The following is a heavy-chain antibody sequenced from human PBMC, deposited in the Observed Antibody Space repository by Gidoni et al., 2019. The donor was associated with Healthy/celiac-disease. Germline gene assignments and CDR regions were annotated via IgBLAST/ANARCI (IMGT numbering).Heavy chain of an antibody. CDR1: GYSFTSYW. J-gene: IGHJ6*02. CDR3: ARHKDGMDV. V-gene: IGHV5-51*01. Sequence: EVQLVQSGAEVKKPGESLKISSKGSGYSFTSYWIGWVRQMPGKGLEWMGSIYPCDSDTRYSPSFKGQVTISADKTISTAYLQGSCLKASDAAMYYCARHKDGMDVWGQGTTVTVSS. CDR2: IYPCDSDT.